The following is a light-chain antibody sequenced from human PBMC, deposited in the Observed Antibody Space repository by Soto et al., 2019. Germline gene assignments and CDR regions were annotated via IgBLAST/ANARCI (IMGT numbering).Light chain of an antibody. CDR1: SSDVGGYNY. CDR3: SSFAGRSTLV. V-gene: IGLV2-11*01. Sequence: QSALTQPRSVSGSPGQSVTISCTGTSSDVGGYNYVSWYQQHTGKAPKVIIYDVSKRPSGVPDRFSGSKSGSTASLTISGLQAEDESAYYCSSFAGRSTLVFGGGTKLTVL. CDR2: DVS. J-gene: IGLJ2*01.